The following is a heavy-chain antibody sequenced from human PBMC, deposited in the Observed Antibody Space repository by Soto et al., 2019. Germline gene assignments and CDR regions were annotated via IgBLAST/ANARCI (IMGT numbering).Heavy chain of an antibody. CDR3: AITYCRDNSCFRDFGF. CDR1: GGTFTTYT. CDR2: FIPVLDMA. J-gene: IGHJ4*02. D-gene: IGHD2-21*01. Sequence: QVQVVQSGAEVKKHESSVKVSCKPSGGTFTTYTINWVRQAPGRGLEWMGRFIPVLDMANYAQEFQGRVAITADTSTMTAYLELSRLTSDDSAVYYCAITYCRDNSCFRDFGFWGPGTRVTVSS. V-gene: IGHV1-69*02.